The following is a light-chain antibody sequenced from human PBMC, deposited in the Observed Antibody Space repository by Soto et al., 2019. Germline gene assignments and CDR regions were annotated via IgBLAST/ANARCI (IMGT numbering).Light chain of an antibody. J-gene: IGKJ5*01. CDR2: YAS. Sequence: ESVLTQSPATLSLPPGERATLHSXASQSINRYLAWYQQKPRQAPRLLXYYASNRAAGIPARFSGSGSGTDFTLTISSLEPEDFAVYYCQQRSNWPPITFGQGTRLEIK. CDR1: QSINRY. V-gene: IGKV3-11*01. CDR3: QQRSNWPPIT.